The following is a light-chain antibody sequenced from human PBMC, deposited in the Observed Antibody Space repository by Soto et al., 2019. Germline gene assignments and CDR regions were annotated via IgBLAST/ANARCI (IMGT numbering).Light chain of an antibody. J-gene: IGKJ1*01. CDR3: QQYGSSPAT. Sequence: EIVLTQSPGTLSLSPGERATLSCRASQSVSSSYLAWYKQKPGQAPRLLIDGASSKATGIPDRFSGSGSGTDFSLTISSLEPEDFAVYYCQQYGSSPATVGQGTKLEIK. V-gene: IGKV3-20*01. CDR1: QSVSSSY. CDR2: GAS.